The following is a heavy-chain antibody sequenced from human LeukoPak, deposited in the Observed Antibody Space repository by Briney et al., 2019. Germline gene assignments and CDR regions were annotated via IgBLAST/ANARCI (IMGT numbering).Heavy chain of an antibody. D-gene: IGHD2-15*01. V-gene: IGHV1-8*03. CDR2: MNPNSGST. J-gene: IGHJ6*03. Sequence: ASVKVSCKASGYTFTTYDIHWVRQATGQGLEWMGWMNPNSGSTGYAQKFQGRVTITRNTSINTAYMELSSLRSEDTAVYYCARAGSSSLFYYYMDVWGKGITVTVSS. CDR3: ARAGSSSLFYYYMDV. CDR1: GYTFTTYD.